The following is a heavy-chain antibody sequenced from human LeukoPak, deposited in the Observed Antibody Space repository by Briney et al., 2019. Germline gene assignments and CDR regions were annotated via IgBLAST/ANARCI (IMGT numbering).Heavy chain of an antibody. CDR3: TRLTNFDIFDI. D-gene: IGHD3-22*01. V-gene: IGHV4-39*01. CDR1: GGSISSTIYY. Sequence: ETLSLTCSVSGGSISSTIYYWGWIRQPPGKGLEWIANIFYSGNTFYNPSLESRVTISVDTSKNQFSLKVTSMTAADTAVYYCTRLTNFDIFDIWGQGTMVTVSS. CDR2: IFYSGNT. J-gene: IGHJ3*02.